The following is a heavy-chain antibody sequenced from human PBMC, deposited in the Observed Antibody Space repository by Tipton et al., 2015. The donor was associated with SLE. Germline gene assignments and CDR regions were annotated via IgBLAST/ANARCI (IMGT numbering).Heavy chain of an antibody. V-gene: IGHV3-21*01. Sequence: SLRLSCAASGFIFSNYNMNWVRQAPGKGLEWVSSITSSSSYKYYADSVKGRFTISRDNAKNSLYLQMNSLRAEDTAVYYCAKGLFYYYDSSGLGYFDYWGQGTLVTGSS. CDR3: AKGLFYYYDSSGLGYFDY. J-gene: IGHJ4*02. D-gene: IGHD3-22*01. CDR2: ITSSSSYK. CDR1: GFIFSNYN.